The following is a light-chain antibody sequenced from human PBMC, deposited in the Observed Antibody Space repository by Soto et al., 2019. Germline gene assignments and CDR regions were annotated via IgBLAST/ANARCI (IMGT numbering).Light chain of an antibody. CDR3: QQYNNWPPRDT. CDR2: GAS. Sequence: EILMTQSPATLSVSPGERATLSCRASQSVRNSVAWYQQKPGQAPRLLIYGASTRATGIQARFSGSGSGTEFTLTISSLQSEDFAVYYCQQYNNWPPRDTFGQGTKLEIK. V-gene: IGKV3-15*01. CDR1: QSVRNS. J-gene: IGKJ2*01.